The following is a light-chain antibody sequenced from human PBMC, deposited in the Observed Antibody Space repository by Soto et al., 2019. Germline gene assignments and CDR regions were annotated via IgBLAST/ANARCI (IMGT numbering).Light chain of an antibody. CDR3: QQSYDTPGA. CDR1: QTINTY. J-gene: IGKJ1*01. CDR2: AAS. Sequence: DIQMTQSPSSLSASVGDRVTITCRASQTINTYLNWYQQKPGKAPKLLIYAASTLQIGVPSRFSGSVSGTEFTLTISNLQAEDFATYYCQQSYDTPGAFGQGTKLEIK. V-gene: IGKV1-39*01.